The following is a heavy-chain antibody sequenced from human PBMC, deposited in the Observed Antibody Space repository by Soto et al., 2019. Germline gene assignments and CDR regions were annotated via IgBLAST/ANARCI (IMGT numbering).Heavy chain of an antibody. Sequence: QVRLQQWGAGLVSPSETLSLTCAVYGGSFNNYCWSWIRQPPGRGLEWIGEVCPGGRTNDSQTLKREVRIAVEGSKNQFSLRLTSVTVADTAVYYCARGDYGQYDAYNWFDPWGQGNLVIVAS. D-gene: IGHD3-10*01. CDR3: ARGDYGQYDAYNWFDP. CDR1: GGSFNNYC. V-gene: IGHV4-34*02. J-gene: IGHJ5*02. CDR2: VCPGGRT.